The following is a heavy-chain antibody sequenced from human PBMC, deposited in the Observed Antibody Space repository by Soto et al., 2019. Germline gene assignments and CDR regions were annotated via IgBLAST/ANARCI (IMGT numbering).Heavy chain of an antibody. Sequence: SETLSLTCAVSGYSISSGNYWAWIRQPPGKGLEWIGSIYYSGSTYYNPSLKSRVTISVDTSKNQFSLKLSSVTAADTAVYYCARQVRGVTDYYYYGMDVWGQGTTVTVSS. D-gene: IGHD3-10*01. J-gene: IGHJ6*02. CDR1: GYSISSGNY. CDR2: IYYSGST. CDR3: ARQVRGVTDYYYYGMDV. V-gene: IGHV4-38-2*01.